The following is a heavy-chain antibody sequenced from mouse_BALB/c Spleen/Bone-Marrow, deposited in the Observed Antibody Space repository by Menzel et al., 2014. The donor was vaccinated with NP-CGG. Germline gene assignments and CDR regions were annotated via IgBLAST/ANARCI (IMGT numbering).Heavy chain of an antibody. CDR3: ARGGISVDY. Sequence: QXQLXQXGAXLVRPGSSVKISCESSGYVFSTYWINWVKQRPGQGLEWIGQIYPGDGDTNYNGKFKDKATLTADKSSNTAYMQLSSLTSEDSAVYFXARGGISVDYXGQXXXXTXSS. CDR1: GYVFSTYW. J-gene: IGHJ2*01. V-gene: IGHV1-80*01. CDR2: IYPGDGDT.